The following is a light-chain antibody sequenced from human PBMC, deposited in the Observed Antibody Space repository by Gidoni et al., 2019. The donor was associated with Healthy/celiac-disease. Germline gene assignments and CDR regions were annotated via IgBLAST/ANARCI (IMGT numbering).Light chain of an antibody. J-gene: IGLJ2*01. CDR2: QDS. V-gene: IGLV3-1*01. Sequence: SSELTQPPPVSVSPGQTASITCSGDKVGDKYACWYQQKPGQSPLLVIYQDSKRPSGIPERFSGSNSGNTATLTISGTQAMDEADYYCQAWDSSTVVFGGGTKLTVL. CDR3: QAWDSSTVV. CDR1: KVGDKY.